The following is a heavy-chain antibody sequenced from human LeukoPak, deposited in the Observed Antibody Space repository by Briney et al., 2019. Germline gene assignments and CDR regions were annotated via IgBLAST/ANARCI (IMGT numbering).Heavy chain of an antibody. V-gene: IGHV4-59*01. Sequence: SETLSLTCTVSGGSISNYYWSWIRQPPGKGLEWIAYIYYSGRTNYNPSLKSRVTISVDTSKNQFSLKLSSVTAADTAVYYCARTLDDGTLDYWGQGTLVTVSS. CDR3: ARTLDDGTLDY. J-gene: IGHJ4*02. CDR1: GGSISNYY. D-gene: IGHD1-1*01. CDR2: IYYSGRT.